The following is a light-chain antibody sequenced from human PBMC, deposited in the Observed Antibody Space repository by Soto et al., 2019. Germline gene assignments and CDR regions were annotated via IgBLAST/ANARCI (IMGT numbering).Light chain of an antibody. J-gene: IGKJ4*01. CDR1: QSISTY. Sequence: DIQMTQSPSSLSASVGDRVTITCRASQSISTYLSWYRQKPGKAPNLLIYKASSLQGGVPSRFSGSGSGTEFTLIISSLQPEDFATYYCEQRYSTPQVTFGGGTKVEIK. V-gene: IGKV1-39*01. CDR2: KAS. CDR3: EQRYSTPQVT.